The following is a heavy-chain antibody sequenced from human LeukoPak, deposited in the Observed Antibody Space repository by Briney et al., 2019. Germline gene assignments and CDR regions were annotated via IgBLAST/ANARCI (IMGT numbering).Heavy chain of an antibody. D-gene: IGHD2-15*01. CDR2: ISSNGGST. V-gene: IGHV3-64*01. J-gene: IGHJ4*02. CDR1: GFTFSSYA. Sequence: GGSLRLSCAASGFTFSSYAMHWVRQAPGKGLEYVSAISSNGGSTYYANSVKGRFTISRDNSKNTLYLQMGSLRAEDMAVYYCASGYCSGGSCYLMPFHYWGQGTLVTVSS. CDR3: ASGYCSGGSCYLMPFHY.